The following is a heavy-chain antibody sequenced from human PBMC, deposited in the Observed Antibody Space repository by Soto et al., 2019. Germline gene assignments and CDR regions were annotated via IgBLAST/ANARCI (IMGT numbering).Heavy chain of an antibody. Sequence: QVQLVESGGGVVQPGRSLRLSCAASGFTFSSYGMHWVRQAPGKGLEWVAVISYDGSNKYYADSVKGRFTISRDNSKNNLYLQMNSQRAEDTAVYYCAKDPLSGIAAAIGWFDPWGQGTLVTVSS. CDR1: GFTFSSYG. V-gene: IGHV3-30*18. CDR3: AKDPLSGIAAAIGWFDP. D-gene: IGHD6-13*01. J-gene: IGHJ5*02. CDR2: ISYDGSNK.